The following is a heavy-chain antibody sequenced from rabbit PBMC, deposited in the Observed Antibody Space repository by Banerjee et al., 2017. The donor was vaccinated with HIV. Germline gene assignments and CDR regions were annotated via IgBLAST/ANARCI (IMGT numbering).Heavy chain of an antibody. CDR3: ARDGGRSSYYADRLNL. J-gene: IGHJ4*01. CDR2: IVTGSGGTT. V-gene: IGHV1S45*01. D-gene: IGHD8-1*01. CDR1: GFSFSSNYY. Sequence: QEQLVESGGGLVQPEGSLTLTCTASGFSFSSNYYMCWVRQAPGKGLEWIGCIVTGSGGTTGYASWAKGRFTISKTSSTTVTLQMTSLTVADTATYFCARDGGRSSYYADRLNLWGQGTLVTVS.